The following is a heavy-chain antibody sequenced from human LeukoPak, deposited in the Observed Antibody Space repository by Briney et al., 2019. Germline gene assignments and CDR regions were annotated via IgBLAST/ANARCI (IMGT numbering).Heavy chain of an antibody. J-gene: IGHJ3*02. CDR2: IHYSGST. CDR3: ARAEGAASHI. CDR1: GGSISSYY. Sequence: SETLSLTCTVSGGSISSYYWSWIRQPPGKGLEWIGYIHYSGSTNYNPSLKSRVTISEDTSKNQFSLKLSSVTAADTAVYYCARAEGAASHIWGQGTMVSVSS. V-gene: IGHV4-59*01. D-gene: IGHD3-16*01.